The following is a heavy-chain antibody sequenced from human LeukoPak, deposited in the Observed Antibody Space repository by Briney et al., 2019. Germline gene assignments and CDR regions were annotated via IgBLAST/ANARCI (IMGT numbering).Heavy chain of an antibody. J-gene: IGHJ5*02. V-gene: IGHV3-48*03. Sequence: GGSLRLSCAATGFTFRSYGMHWVRQAPGKGLEWVSYISSSGSTIYYADSVKGRFTISRDNAKNSLYLQMNSLRAEDTAVYYCARASRMKGKAYYDILTGYSNWFDPWGQGTLVTVSS. D-gene: IGHD3-9*01. CDR1: GFTFRSYG. CDR3: ARASRMKGKAYYDILTGYSNWFDP. CDR2: ISSSGSTI.